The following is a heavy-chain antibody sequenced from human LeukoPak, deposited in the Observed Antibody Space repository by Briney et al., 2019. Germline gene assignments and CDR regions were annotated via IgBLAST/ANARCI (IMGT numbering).Heavy chain of an antibody. CDR1: GGSISSYY. CDR2: IYYSGST. CDR3: AREAGGSYYSYFDY. Sequence: SETLSLTCTVSGGSISSYYWSWIRQPPGKGLEWIGYIYYSGSTNYNPSLKSRVTISVDTSKNQFSLKLSSVTAADTAVYYCAREAGGSYYSYFDYWGQGTLVTVSS. V-gene: IGHV4-59*01. D-gene: IGHD1-26*01. J-gene: IGHJ4*02.